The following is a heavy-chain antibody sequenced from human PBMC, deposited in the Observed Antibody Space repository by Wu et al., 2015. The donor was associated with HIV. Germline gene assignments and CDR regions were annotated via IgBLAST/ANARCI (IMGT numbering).Heavy chain of an antibody. V-gene: IGHV1-8*03. D-gene: IGHD3-10*01. Sequence: QVQVVQSGPEMKRPGSSVKVSCKASGGTFTSYDINWVRQATGQGLEWMGWMNPNSGNTGYAQKFQGRVTITRNTSISTAYMELSSLRSEDTAVYYCARAPIGELFWFDPVGPGNPGPPSPQ. CDR3: ARAPIGELFWFDP. J-gene: IGHJ5*02. CDR1: GGTFTSYD. CDR2: MNPNSGNT.